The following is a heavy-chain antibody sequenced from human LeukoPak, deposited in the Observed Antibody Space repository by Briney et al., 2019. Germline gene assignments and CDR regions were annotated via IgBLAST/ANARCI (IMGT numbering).Heavy chain of an antibody. V-gene: IGHV1-46*01. D-gene: IGHD6-6*01. Sequence: ASVKLSCKASGYSFISYYIHWVRQAPGQGLEWMGITNPSGGSTRYAEKFQGRVTMTRDNSTSTVYMELSSLRSEDTAVYYCARDGPRIAALGEDFDYWGQGTLVTVSS. CDR1: GYSFISYY. CDR3: ARDGPRIAALGEDFDY. J-gene: IGHJ4*02. CDR2: TNPSGGST.